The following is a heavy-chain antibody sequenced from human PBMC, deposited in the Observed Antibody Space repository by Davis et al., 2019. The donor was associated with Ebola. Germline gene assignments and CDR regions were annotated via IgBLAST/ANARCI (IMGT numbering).Heavy chain of an antibody. Sequence: GESLKISCQTSGYTFTIYWIAWVRQMPGKGLEWMGIIYPGDSDTRYSPSFRGQVTISADKSIKTAFLQWSSLKASDTAMYYCATLRRTITGMDDGFDIWGQGTMVTVSS. CDR2: IYPGDSDT. CDR3: ATLRRTITGMDDGFDI. CDR1: GYTFTIYW. D-gene: IGHD1-20*01. J-gene: IGHJ3*02. V-gene: IGHV5-51*01.